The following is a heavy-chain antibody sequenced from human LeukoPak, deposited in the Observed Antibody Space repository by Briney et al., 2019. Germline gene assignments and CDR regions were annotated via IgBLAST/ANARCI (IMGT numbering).Heavy chain of an antibody. CDR2: ISSSSSTI. J-gene: IGHJ6*03. Sequence: GGSLRLSCAASGFTFSSYSMNWVRQAPGKGLEWVSYISSSSSTIYYADSVKGRFTISRDNAKNSLYLQMNSLRAEDTAVYYCARDIAAMVNDYYYMDVWGKGTTVTISS. D-gene: IGHD5-18*01. CDR3: ARDIAAMVNDYYYMDV. V-gene: IGHV3-48*01. CDR1: GFTFSSYS.